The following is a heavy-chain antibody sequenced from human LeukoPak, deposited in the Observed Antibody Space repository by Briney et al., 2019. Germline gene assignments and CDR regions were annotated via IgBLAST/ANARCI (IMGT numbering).Heavy chain of an antibody. D-gene: IGHD5-12*01. V-gene: IGHV3-21*01. CDR1: GFIFSSYS. Sequence: GGSLRLSCAASGFIFSSYSMNWVRQAPGKGLEWVSFISSSSSYIQYADSMKGRFTISRDNAKNSLYLQMNSLRAEDTAVYYCARGRVYNGYDPFDYWGQGTLVTVSS. J-gene: IGHJ4*02. CDR2: ISSSSSYI. CDR3: ARGRVYNGYDPFDY.